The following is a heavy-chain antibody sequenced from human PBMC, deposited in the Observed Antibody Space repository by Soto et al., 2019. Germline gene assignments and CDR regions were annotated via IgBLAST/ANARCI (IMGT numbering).Heavy chain of an antibody. Sequence: LSLTCTVSGGSISSYYWSWIRQPPGKGLEWIGYIYYSGSTNYNPSLKSRVTISVDTSKNQFSLKLSSVTAADTAVYYCARDLGNYFDYWGQGTLVTVSS. CDR2: IYYSGST. CDR3: ARDLGNYFDY. V-gene: IGHV4-59*01. J-gene: IGHJ4*02. CDR1: GGSISSYY. D-gene: IGHD1-26*01.